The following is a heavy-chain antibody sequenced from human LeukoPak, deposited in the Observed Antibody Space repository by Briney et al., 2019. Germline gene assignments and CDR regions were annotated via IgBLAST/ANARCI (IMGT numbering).Heavy chain of an antibody. Sequence: GASVKVSCKASGGTFSSYAISWVRQAPGQGLEWMGGIIPIFGTANYAQKFQGRVTMTTDTSTSTAYMELRSLRSDDTAVYYCARDGYYRHFDYWGQGTLVTVSS. CDR3: ARDGYYRHFDY. J-gene: IGHJ4*02. D-gene: IGHD3-22*01. CDR2: IIPIFGTA. CDR1: GGTFSSYA. V-gene: IGHV1-69*05.